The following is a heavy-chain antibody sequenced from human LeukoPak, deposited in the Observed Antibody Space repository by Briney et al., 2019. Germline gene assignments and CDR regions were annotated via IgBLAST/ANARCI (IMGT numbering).Heavy chain of an antibody. V-gene: IGHV4-59*01. Sequence: SETLSLTCTVSGGSIRSSHWSWIRQPLGKGLEFIGYIYYSGTSNYNPSLKRRVTMSVDTSNNQFSLKLNSVTTADTAVYYCAKAAGYSTIYWFDPWGQGTLVTVSS. D-gene: IGHD6-13*01. CDR2: IYYSGTS. CDR1: GGSIRSSH. CDR3: AKAAGYSTIYWFDP. J-gene: IGHJ5*02.